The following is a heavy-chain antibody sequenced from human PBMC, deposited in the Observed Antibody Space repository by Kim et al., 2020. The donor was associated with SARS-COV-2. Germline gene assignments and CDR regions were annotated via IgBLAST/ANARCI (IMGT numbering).Heavy chain of an antibody. V-gene: IGHV1-18*04. CDR1: GYTFTSYG. CDR3: ANHPISSGTPLSPVISWFDP. D-gene: IGHD6-19*01. CDR2: ISAYNGNT. Sequence: ASVKVSCKASGYTFTSYGISWVRQAPGQGLEWMGWISAYNGNTNYAQKLQGRVTMTTDTSTSTAYMELRSLRSDDTAVYYCANHPISSGTPLSPVISWFDPWGQGTLVTVSS. J-gene: IGHJ5*02.